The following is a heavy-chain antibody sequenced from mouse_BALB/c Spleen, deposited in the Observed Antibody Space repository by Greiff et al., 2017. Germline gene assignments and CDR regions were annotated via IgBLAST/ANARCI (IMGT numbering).Heavy chain of an antibody. Sequence: QVQLQQSGPELVKPGASVKMSCKASGYTFTDYVISWVKQRTGQGLEWIGEIYPGSGSTYYNEKFKGKATLTADKSSNTAYMQLSSLTSEDSAVYFCARTYGSLYYFDYWGQGTTLTVSS. D-gene: IGHD1-1*01. J-gene: IGHJ2*01. V-gene: IGHV1-77*01. CDR3: ARTYGSLYYFDY. CDR1: GYTFTDYV. CDR2: IYPGSGST.